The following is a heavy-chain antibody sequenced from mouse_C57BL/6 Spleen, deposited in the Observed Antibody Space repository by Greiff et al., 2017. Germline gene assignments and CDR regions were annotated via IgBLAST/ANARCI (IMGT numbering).Heavy chain of an antibody. D-gene: IGHD4-1*01. J-gene: IGHJ4*01. Sequence: QVQLQQSGAELARPGASVKLSCKASGYTFTSYGISWVKQRTGQGLEWIGEIYPRSGNTYYNEKFKGKATLTADKSSSTAYMELRSLTSEDSAVYFWARRDRTGSDCAMDYWGQGTSVTVSS. CDR1: GYTFTSYG. CDR3: ARRDRTGSDCAMDY. CDR2: IYPRSGNT. V-gene: IGHV1-81*01.